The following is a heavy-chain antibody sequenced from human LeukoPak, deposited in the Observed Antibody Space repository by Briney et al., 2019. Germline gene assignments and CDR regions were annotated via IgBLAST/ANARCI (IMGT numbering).Heavy chain of an antibody. Sequence: ASVKVSCKASGYTFTGYYMHWVRQAPGQGLEWMGRINPNSGGTNYAQKFQGRVTMTRDTSISTAYMELSRLRSDDTAVYYCARVVLYSSGWYDYYYYGMDVWGQGTTVTVSS. CDR1: GYTFTGYY. J-gene: IGHJ6*02. D-gene: IGHD6-19*01. CDR3: ARVVLYSSGWYDYYYYGMDV. V-gene: IGHV1-2*06. CDR2: INPNSGGT.